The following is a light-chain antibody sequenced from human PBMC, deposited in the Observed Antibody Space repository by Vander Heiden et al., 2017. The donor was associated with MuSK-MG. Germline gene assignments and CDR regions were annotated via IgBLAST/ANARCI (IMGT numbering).Light chain of an antibody. CDR3: HQYDIWPPIT. V-gene: IGKV3-15*01. J-gene: IGKJ5*01. CDR2: GAS. CDR1: RSVSSN. Sequence: EIVMTQSPATLSVSPGERATLSCRASRSVSSNLAWYQQKPGQAPRLLIYGASTRATGIPARFSGSGSGTDFTLTISSLQSEDFAVDYCHQYDIWPPITFGQGTRLDIK.